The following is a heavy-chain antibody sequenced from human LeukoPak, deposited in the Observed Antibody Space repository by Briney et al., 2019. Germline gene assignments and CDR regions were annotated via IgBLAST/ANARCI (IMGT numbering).Heavy chain of an antibody. J-gene: IGHJ4*02. CDR1: GASVSSSH. CDR3: SEGYFEPFDH. Sequence: SETLSLTCAVSGASVSSSHWNWIRQFPGRGLEWIGCLPYTGKTDYNPSLISRVTISLDTSKNQVSLKLTSVTAADTAVYYCSEGYFEPFDHWGPGTLVTVST. CDR2: LPYTGKT. D-gene: IGHD2/OR15-2a*01. V-gene: IGHV4-59*02.